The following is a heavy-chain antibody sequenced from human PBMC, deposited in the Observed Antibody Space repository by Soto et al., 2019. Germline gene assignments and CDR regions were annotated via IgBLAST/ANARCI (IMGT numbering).Heavy chain of an antibody. CDR3: ARDSSNPRPGYSSSCSDY. CDR2: INPSGGST. V-gene: IGHV1-46*01. Sequence: QVQLVQSGAEVKKPGASVKVSCKASGYTFTSYYMHWVRQAPGQGLEWMGIINPSGGSTSYAQKFQGRVTMTRDTSTSTVYMELSSLRSEDTAVYYCARDSSNPRPGYSSSCSDYWGQGTLVTVSS. D-gene: IGHD6-13*01. CDR1: GYTFTSYY. J-gene: IGHJ4*02.